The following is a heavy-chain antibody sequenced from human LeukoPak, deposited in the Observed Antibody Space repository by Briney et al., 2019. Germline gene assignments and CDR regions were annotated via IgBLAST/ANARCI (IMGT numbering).Heavy chain of an antibody. D-gene: IGHD2-15*01. J-gene: IGHJ2*01. CDR1: GFTFSSYE. CDR2: ISSSGSTI. CDR3: ARDPPPIYCSGGSCYEGPFWYFDF. Sequence: GGSLRLSCAASGFTFSSYEMNWVRQAPGKGLEWVSYISSSGSTIYYADSVKGRFTISRDNAKNSLYLQMNSLRAEDTAVYYCARDPPPIYCSGGSCYEGPFWYFDFWGRGTLSLSPQ. V-gene: IGHV3-48*03.